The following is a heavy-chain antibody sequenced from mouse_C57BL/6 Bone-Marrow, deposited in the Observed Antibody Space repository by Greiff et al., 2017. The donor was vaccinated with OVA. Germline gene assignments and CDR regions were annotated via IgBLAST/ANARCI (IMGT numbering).Heavy chain of an antibody. J-gene: IGHJ3*01. D-gene: IGHD2-2*01. V-gene: IGHV1-59*01. CDR1: GYTFTSYW. CDR2: IDPSDSYT. CDR3: AREYGYPAWFAY. Sequence: QVQLQQPGAELVRPGTSVKLSCKASGYTFTSYWMHWVKQRPGQGLEWIGVIDPSDSYTNYNQKFKGKATLTVDTSSSTAYMQLSSLTSEDSAVYYCAREYGYPAWFAYWGQGTLVTVSA.